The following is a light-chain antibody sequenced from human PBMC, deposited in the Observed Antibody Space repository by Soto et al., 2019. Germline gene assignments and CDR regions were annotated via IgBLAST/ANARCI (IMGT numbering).Light chain of an antibody. CDR3: QQYGTSPRT. CDR1: QSVSSSS. CDR2: DAS. V-gene: IGKV3-20*01. Sequence: EIVLTQSPGTLSLSPGERATLSCRASQSVSSSSLAWYQQKPGQAPRLLIYDASSRATGIPDRFSGSGSGTDFNLTISRLEREDFAVYYCQQYGTSPRTFGQGTKVEIK. J-gene: IGKJ1*01.